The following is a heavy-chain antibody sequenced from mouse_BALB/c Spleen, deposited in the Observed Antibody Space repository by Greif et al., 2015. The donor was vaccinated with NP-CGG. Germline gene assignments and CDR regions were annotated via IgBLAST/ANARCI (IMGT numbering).Heavy chain of an antibody. Sequence: VQLQESGAELVRPGTSVKVSCKASGYAFTNYLIEWVKQRPGQGLEWIGVINPGSGGTNYNEKFKGKATLTADKSSSTAYMQLSSLTSDDSAVYFCANRYDGYFDVWGAGTTATVSS. J-gene: IGHJ1*01. CDR3: ANRYDGYFDV. CDR2: INPGSGGT. CDR1: GYAFTNYL. V-gene: IGHV1-54*01. D-gene: IGHD2-14*01.